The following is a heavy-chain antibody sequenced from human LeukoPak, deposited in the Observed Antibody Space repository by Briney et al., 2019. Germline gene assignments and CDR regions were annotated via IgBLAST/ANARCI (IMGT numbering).Heavy chain of an antibody. CDR3: ARVGGGYQGDFDY. V-gene: IGHV4-38-2*02. D-gene: IGHD3-22*01. Sequence: SETLSLTCTVSGYSISSGYYWGWIRQPPGKGLEWIGSIYHSGSTYYNPSLKSRVTISVDTSKNQFSLKLSSVTAADTAVYYCARVGGGYQGDFDYWGQGTLVTVSS. CDR1: GYSISSGYY. CDR2: IYHSGST. J-gene: IGHJ4*02.